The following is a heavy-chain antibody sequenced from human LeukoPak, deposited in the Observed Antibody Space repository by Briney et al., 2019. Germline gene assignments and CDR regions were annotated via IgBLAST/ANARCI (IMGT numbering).Heavy chain of an antibody. Sequence: ASVKVSCKASGYTFTSYDINWVRQAPGQGLEWMGIINPSGGSTSYAQKFQGRVTMTRDMSTSTVYMELSSLRSEDTAVYYCARERQTGDQDYWGQGTLVTVSS. V-gene: IGHV1-46*01. CDR2: INPSGGST. CDR1: GYTFTSYD. D-gene: IGHD7-27*01. J-gene: IGHJ4*02. CDR3: ARERQTGDQDY.